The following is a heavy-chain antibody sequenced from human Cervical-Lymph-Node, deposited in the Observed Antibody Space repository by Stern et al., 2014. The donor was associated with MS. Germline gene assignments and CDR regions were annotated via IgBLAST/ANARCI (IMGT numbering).Heavy chain of an antibody. CDR2: INTSGTS. Sequence: QVQLQESGPGLVKPSQTLSLPCTVSGGPFSSGGYTWSWIRQPPGKGLEGIGRINTSGTSHYNPSLKSRVTISTDTSENQFSLNLSSVTAADTAMYYCARENGYSYAYELDYWGQGILVTVSS. V-gene: IGHV4-61*02. CDR3: ARENGYSYAYELDY. CDR1: GGPFSSGGYT. D-gene: IGHD5-18*01. J-gene: IGHJ4*02.